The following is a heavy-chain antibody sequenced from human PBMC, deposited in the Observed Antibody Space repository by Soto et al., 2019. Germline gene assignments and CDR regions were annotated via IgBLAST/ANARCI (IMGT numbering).Heavy chain of an antibody. D-gene: IGHD3-10*01. CDR2: INPSGGST. J-gene: IGHJ6*02. CDR1: GYTFTSYY. V-gene: IGHV1-46*01. CDR3: ARVFFRASPVDYYYYYGMDV. Sequence: ASVKVSCKASGYTFTSYYMHWVRQAPGQGLEWMGIINPSGGSTSYAQKFQGRVTMTRDTSTSTVYMELSSLRSEDTAVYYCARVFFRASPVDYYYYYGMDVWGQGTTVTVSS.